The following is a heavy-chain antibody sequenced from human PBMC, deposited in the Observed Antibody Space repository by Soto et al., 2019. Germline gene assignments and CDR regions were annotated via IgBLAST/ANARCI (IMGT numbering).Heavy chain of an antibody. D-gene: IGHD3-3*01. Sequence: QVQLQESGPGLVKPSGTLSLTCVVSGGSISSNDWWSWVRQSPGKGLEWIGEIHHSGSPNYNPSLRIRVTISPDKSKYQLSLELTAVTGAATAVYFCVANGYYSMGVWGQGTTVTLSS. CDR3: VANGYYSMGV. CDR1: GGSISSNDW. V-gene: IGHV4-4*02. CDR2: IHHSGSP. J-gene: IGHJ6*02.